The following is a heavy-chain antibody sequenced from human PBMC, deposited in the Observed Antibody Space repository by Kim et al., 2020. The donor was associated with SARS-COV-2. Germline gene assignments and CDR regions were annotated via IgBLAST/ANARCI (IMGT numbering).Heavy chain of an antibody. J-gene: IGHJ4*02. CDR1: GGSISSYY. Sequence: SETLSLTCTVSGGSISSYYWSWIRQPPGKGLEWIGYIYYSGSTNYNPSLKSRVTISVDTSKNQFSLKLSSVTAADTAVYYCARVYTFYGSGFDYWGQGTLVTVSS. D-gene: IGHD3-10*01. CDR3: ARVYTFYGSGFDY. CDR2: IYYSGST. V-gene: IGHV4-59*01.